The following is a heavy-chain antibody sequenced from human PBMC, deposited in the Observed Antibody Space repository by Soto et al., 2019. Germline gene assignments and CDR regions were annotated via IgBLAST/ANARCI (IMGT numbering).Heavy chain of an antibody. CDR3: ARRSSGWYFDY. CDR1: GFTFSSYA. D-gene: IGHD6-19*01. Sequence: EVELLESGGGLVQPGGSLRLSCAASGFTFSSYAMSWVRQAPGKGLEWVSVISGIGGSTYYADSVKGRFTISRDNSKNTLYLQMNSLRAEDTAVYYFARRSSGWYFDYWGQGTLVTVSS. CDR2: ISGIGGST. V-gene: IGHV3-23*01. J-gene: IGHJ4*02.